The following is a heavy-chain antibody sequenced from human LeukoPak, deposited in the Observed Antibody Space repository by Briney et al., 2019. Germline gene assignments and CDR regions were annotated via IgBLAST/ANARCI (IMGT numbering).Heavy chain of an antibody. CDR3: AKALLSWEPLPGDVYFDY. CDR1: GFXFSSSA. D-gene: IGHD1-26*01. CDR2: ISGSGGST. Sequence: GGSLRLSCAASGFXFSSSAISWVRQAPGKGLEWVSVISGSGGSTYYADSVKGRFTISRDNSKNTLYLQMNSLRAEDTALYYCAKALLSWEPLPGDVYFDYWGRGTLVTVSS. V-gene: IGHV3-23*01. J-gene: IGHJ4*02.